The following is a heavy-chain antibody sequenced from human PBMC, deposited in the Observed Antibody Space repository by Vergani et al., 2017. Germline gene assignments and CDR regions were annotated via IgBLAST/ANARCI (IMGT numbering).Heavy chain of an antibody. V-gene: IGHV4-34*01. D-gene: IGHD3-10*01. CDR3: ARGRPLTGFYYYYGMDV. CDR1: GGSFSGYY. J-gene: IGHJ6*02. Sequence: QVQLQQWGAGLLKPSETLSLTCAVYGGSFSGYYWSWIRQPPGKGLEWIGEINHSGSTNYNPSLKSGVTISVDTSKNQFSLKLSSVTAADTAVYYCARGRPLTGFYYYYGMDVWGQGTTVTVSS. CDR2: INHSGST.